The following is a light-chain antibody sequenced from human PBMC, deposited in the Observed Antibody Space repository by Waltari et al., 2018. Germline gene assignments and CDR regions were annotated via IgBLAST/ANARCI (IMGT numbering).Light chain of an antibody. Sequence: DIVMTQPPDSLAVCLGASATINCKYRQSVLYTSNNKNQLAWYQQKPGQPPKLLIYWASSRESGVPDRFRGSGSGTDFTLTISVLQAEDVAVYYCQQYYITPYTFGQGTKLEIK. CDR1: QSVLYTSNNKNQ. V-gene: IGKV4-1*01. CDR2: WAS. CDR3: QQYYITPYT. J-gene: IGKJ2*01.